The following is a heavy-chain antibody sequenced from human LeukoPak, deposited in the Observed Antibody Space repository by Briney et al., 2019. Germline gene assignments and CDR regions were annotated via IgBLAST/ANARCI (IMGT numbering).Heavy chain of an antibody. CDR3: ARDPYNGSYGDDYYYYMDV. CDR2: INSDGSST. Sequence: PGGSLRLSCAASGFTFSNYWMHWVCQAPGKGLVWVSRINSDGSSTNYADSVKGRFTISRDNAKNSLSLQMNSLRAEDTAVYYCARDPYNGSYGDDYYYYMDVWGKGTTVTISS. J-gene: IGHJ6*03. CDR1: GFTFSNYW. D-gene: IGHD1-26*01. V-gene: IGHV3-74*01.